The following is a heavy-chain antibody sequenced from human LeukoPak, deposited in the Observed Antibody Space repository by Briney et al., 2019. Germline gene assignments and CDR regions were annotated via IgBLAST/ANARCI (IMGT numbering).Heavy chain of an antibody. CDR1: GYRFTSYW. Sequence: GASLKISCKGSGYRFTSYWIGWVRPLPGKGLKWMGIIYSRDSDTIYSPSFQGQVTISADKSTSTANLQWSSLKASDTAMYYCARSGGNYYSIWGQGTMVTVSS. CDR3: ARSGGNYYSI. J-gene: IGHJ3*02. CDR2: IYSRDSDT. V-gene: IGHV5-51*03. D-gene: IGHD1-26*01.